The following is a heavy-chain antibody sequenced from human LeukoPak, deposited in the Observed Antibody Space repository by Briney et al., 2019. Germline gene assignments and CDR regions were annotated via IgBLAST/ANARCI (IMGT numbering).Heavy chain of an antibody. CDR1: GFSVRNNY. J-gene: IGHJ4*02. D-gene: IGHD3/OR15-3a*01. Sequence: GGSLRLSCVVSGFSVRNNYVSWVRQAPGKGLEWVSVIYAGDTIHYADSVKGRFTISTKNTVYLQMNSLRAEDTALYYCATIGTGDYREDSWGQGTLVTVSS. CDR2: IYAGDTI. V-gene: IGHV3-66*01. CDR3: ATIGTGDYREDS.